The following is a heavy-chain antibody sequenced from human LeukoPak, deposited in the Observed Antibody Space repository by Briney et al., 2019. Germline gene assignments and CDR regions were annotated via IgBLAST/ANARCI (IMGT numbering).Heavy chain of an antibody. CDR1: GFTFSSYG. J-gene: IGHJ4*02. D-gene: IGHD6-13*01. Sequence: GGSLRLSCAASGFTFSSYGMHWVRQAPGKGLEWVAVIWYDGSNKYYADSVKGRFTISRDNSKNTLYLQMNSLRAEDTAVYYCAYSSSSGEFDYWGQGTLVTVSS. V-gene: IGHV3-30*02. CDR3: AYSSSSGEFDY. CDR2: IWYDGSNK.